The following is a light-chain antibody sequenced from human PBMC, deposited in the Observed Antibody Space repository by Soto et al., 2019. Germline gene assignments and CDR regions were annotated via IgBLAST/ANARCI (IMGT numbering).Light chain of an antibody. CDR2: AAS. Sequence: DIHLTQSPSFLSASVGDRVTITCRASQGIASSLAWYQQKAGKAPKLPIYAASTLESGVPSRFSGSGPGTEFTLTISSLQPEDFAIYYCQQFNSYPLTFGGGTKVEIK. J-gene: IGKJ4*01. V-gene: IGKV1-9*01. CDR1: QGIASS. CDR3: QQFNSYPLT.